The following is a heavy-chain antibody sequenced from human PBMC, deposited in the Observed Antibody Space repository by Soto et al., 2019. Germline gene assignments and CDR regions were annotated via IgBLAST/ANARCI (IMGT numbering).Heavy chain of an antibody. V-gene: IGHV1-3*01. CDR2: INAGNGNT. J-gene: IGHJ6*02. D-gene: IGHD4-4*01. CDR1: GYTFTSYA. CDR3: ARGRAVTTYYYYGMDV. Sequence: ASVKVSCKASGYTFTSYAMHWVRQAPGQRLEWMGWINAGNGNTKYSQKFQGRVTITRDTSASTAYMELNSLRAEDTAVYYCARGRAVTTYYYYGMDVWGQGTTVTVSS.